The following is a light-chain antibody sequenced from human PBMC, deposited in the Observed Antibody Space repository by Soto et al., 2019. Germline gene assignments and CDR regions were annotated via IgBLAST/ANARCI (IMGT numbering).Light chain of an antibody. V-gene: IGLV2-23*01. Sequence: SALTQPASVSGSPGQSITISCTGTSSDVGSYNLVSWYQQHPGKAPKLMIYEGSKRPSGVSNRFSGSKSGNTASLTISGLQAEDEADYYCCSYAGSSTVLFGGGTKVTVL. CDR2: EGS. J-gene: IGLJ2*01. CDR1: SSDVGSYNL. CDR3: CSYAGSSTVL.